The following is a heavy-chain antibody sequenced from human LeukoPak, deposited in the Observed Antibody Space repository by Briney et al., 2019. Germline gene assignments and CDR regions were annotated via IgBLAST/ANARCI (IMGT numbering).Heavy chain of an antibody. CDR1: GDSISSRSYY. D-gene: IGHD6-13*01. Sequence: SETLSLTCTVSGDSISSRSYYWGWIRQPPGKGLEWIGTFYYSGSTYYNPSLKSRVTISVDTSKNQFSLKLSSVTAADTAVYYCARGLYSSSWYSERNWFDPWGQGTLVTVSS. J-gene: IGHJ5*02. CDR3: ARGLYSSSWYSERNWFDP. V-gene: IGHV4-39*07. CDR2: FYYSGST.